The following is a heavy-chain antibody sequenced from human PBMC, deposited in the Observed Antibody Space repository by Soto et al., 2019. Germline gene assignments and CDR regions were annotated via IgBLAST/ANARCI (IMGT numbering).Heavy chain of an antibody. J-gene: IGHJ4*02. CDR3: ARDKITHLFDY. D-gene: IGHD3-10*01. V-gene: IGHV4-34*01. CDR1: GGSFSGYY. Sequence: QVQLQQWGAGLLKPSETLALTCAVYGGSFSGYYWTWIRQPPGTGLEWTVEINHNGSTNYNPALKSRVTLSLGTTKNQFSLTLPGLPAAATAVYYCARDKITHLFDYWGQGTLFTVSS. CDR2: INHNGST.